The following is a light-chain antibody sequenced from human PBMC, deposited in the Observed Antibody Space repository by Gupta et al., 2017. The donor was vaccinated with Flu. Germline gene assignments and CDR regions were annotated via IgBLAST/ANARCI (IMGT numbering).Light chain of an antibody. CDR2: GAS. CDR1: QSVRSSH. Sequence: ILLTQSPGTLSLSPGERATLSCGATQSVRSSHLAWHQQKPGQAPRLLIYGASSRAAGIPARFSGSGSGTDFTLTISRLEPEDFAVYYCQQDGSSPSTFGQGTKMEIK. CDR3: QQDGSSPST. J-gene: IGKJ2*01. V-gene: IGKV3-20*01.